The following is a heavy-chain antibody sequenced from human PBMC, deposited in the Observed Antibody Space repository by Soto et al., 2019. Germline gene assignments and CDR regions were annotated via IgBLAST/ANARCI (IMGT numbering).Heavy chain of an antibody. V-gene: IGHV1-18*04. CDR1: GYTFTSYY. CDR3: AKNGQLPYYYYGMDV. J-gene: IGHJ6*02. Sequence: ASVKVSCKASGYTFTSYYMNWVRQAPGQGLEWLETQTKYQGRITMTIDTSTTTAYMELGSLTSDDTAVYYCAKNGQLPYYYYGMDVWGQGTTVTVSS. D-gene: IGHD1-26*01.